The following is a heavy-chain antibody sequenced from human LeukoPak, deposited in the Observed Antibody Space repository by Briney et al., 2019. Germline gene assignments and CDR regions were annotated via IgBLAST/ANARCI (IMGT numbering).Heavy chain of an antibody. D-gene: IGHD2-2*01. J-gene: IGHJ4*02. CDR3: AKGADIVVVPAAIPFDY. Sequence: PSETLSLTCAVYGGSFSGYYWSWIRQPPGKGLEWVSAISGSGGSTYYADSVKGRFTISRDNSKNTLYLQMNSLRAEDTAVYYCAKGADIVVVPAAIPFDYWGQGTLVTVSS. V-gene: IGHV3-23*01. CDR2: ISGSGGST. CDR1: GGSFSGYY.